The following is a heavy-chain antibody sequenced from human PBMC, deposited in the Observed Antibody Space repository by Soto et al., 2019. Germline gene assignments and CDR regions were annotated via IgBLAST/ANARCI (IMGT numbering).Heavy chain of an antibody. J-gene: IGHJ4*02. CDR1: GFTLSSYA. Sequence: SLRLSCAASGFTLSSYAMHWVRQAPGKGLEWVAVISYDGSNKYYADSVRGRFTISRDNSKNTLYLQMNSLRAEDTAVYYCARHGDYVDYWGQGTLVTVS. CDR3: ARHGDYVDY. V-gene: IGHV3-30-3*01. D-gene: IGHD4-17*01. CDR2: ISYDGSNK.